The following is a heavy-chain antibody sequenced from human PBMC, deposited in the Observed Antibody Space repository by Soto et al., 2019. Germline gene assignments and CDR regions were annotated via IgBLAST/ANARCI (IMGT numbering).Heavy chain of an antibody. CDR2: IYYSGST. Sequence: SETLSLTCTVSGGSISSYYWSWIRQPPGKGLEWIGYIYYSGSTNYNPSLKSRVTISVDTSKNQFSLKLSSVTAADTAVYYCARHGMDYHDSSGYYYSPYYFDYWGQGTLVTASS. J-gene: IGHJ4*02. CDR3: ARHGMDYHDSSGYYYSPYYFDY. D-gene: IGHD3-22*01. CDR1: GGSISSYY. V-gene: IGHV4-59*08.